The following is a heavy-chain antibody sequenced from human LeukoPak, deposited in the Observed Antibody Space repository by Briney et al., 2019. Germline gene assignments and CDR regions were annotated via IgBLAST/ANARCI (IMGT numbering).Heavy chain of an antibody. V-gene: IGHV3-21*06. CDR3: ARDGSGLFLYYYMDV. D-gene: IGHD6-25*01. J-gene: IGHJ6*03. CDR1: GFTFSDYS. Sequence: GGSLRLSCAPSGFTFSDYSMKWVRQAPGEGLEWVASISTVSTYTFYGDSVEGRFSISRDNAKNVLYLHMSRLTAEDTAVYYCARDGSGLFLYYYMDVWGKGTTVTVSS. CDR2: ISTVSTYT.